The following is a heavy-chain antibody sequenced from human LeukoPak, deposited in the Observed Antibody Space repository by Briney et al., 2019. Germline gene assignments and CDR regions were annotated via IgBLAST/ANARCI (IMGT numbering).Heavy chain of an antibody. Sequence: SETLSLTCTVSGDSISSSYWNWIRQTPGKGLEWIGYISASGNTNYNPSLKSRIIISVDMSKNQFSLKLSSVTAADTAVYYCARLIRGTTGLRKNYFDYWGQGTLVTVSS. CDR1: GDSISSSY. V-gene: IGHV4-4*09. CDR3: ARLIRGTTGLRKNYFDY. J-gene: IGHJ4*02. D-gene: IGHD1-1*01. CDR2: ISASGNT.